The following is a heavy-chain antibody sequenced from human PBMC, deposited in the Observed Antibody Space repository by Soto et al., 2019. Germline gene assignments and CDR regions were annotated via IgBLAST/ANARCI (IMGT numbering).Heavy chain of an antibody. CDR1: GYTLTELS. J-gene: IGHJ6*03. V-gene: IGHV1-24*01. Sequence: ASVKVSCKVSGYTLTELSMHWVRQAPGKGLEWMGGFDPEDGETIYAQKFQGIVPMTEDTSTDTAYMELSGLRSEDTAVYYSATDTVTGKGHKGYYYYYYMDVWGKGTTVTVSS. D-gene: IGHD4-4*01. CDR2: FDPEDGET. CDR3: ATDTVTGKGHKGYYYYYYMDV.